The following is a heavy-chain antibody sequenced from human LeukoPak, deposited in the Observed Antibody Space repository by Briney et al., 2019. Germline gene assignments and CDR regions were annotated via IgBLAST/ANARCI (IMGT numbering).Heavy chain of an antibody. CDR3: ARVATHAFDI. V-gene: IGHV1-8*01. CDR2: MNPNSGNT. J-gene: IGHJ3*02. CDR1: GYTFTSYD. Sequence: ASVKVSCKASGYTFTSYDINWVRQATGQGLEWMGWMNPNSGNTGYAQKFQGRVTMTTDTSTSTAYMELRSLRSDDTAVYYCARVATHAFDIWGQGTMVTVSS. D-gene: IGHD3-3*02.